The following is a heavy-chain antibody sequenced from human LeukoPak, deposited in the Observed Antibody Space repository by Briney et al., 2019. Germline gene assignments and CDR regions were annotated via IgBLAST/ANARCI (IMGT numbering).Heavy chain of an antibody. CDR1: GFTFSAYG. D-gene: IGHD6-19*01. CDR3: ARDSSGWGLAV. J-gene: IGHJ6*02. CDR2: IGRAGDT. Sequence: GGSLRLSCAAAGFTFSAYGMHWVRQTTGKGLEWVSYIGRAGDTYYAGSVKGRFTISREDATNSLFLQMNSLGVGDTAVYYCARDSSGWGLAVWGQGTTVTVSS. V-gene: IGHV3-13*04.